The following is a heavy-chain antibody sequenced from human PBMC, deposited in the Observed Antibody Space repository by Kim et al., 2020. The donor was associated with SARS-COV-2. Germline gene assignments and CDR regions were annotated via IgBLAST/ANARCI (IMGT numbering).Heavy chain of an antibody. D-gene: IGHD3-10*01. CDR1: TFTFSSYD. Sequence: GGSLRLSCAVSTFTFSSYDMSWFRQAPGGLEWVSGISGSGGSTYYADSVKGRFTISRDNSKNILYLQMNSLRGVDTAVYFCAKSTRTMIRGVILAQVFDYWGQGTLVTVSS. J-gene: IGHJ4*02. CDR2: ISGSGGST. CDR3: AKSTRTMIRGVILAQVFDY. V-gene: IGHV3-23*01.